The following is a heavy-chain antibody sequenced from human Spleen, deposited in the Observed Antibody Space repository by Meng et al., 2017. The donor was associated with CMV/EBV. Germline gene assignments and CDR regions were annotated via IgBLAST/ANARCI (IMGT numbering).Heavy chain of an antibody. CDR2: IYSGGRT. J-gene: IGHJ4*02. CDR1: GFTVSSNY. CDR3: GRLEYSNSSMVY. D-gene: IGHD6-6*01. V-gene: IGHV3-53*01. Sequence: GGSLRLSCAASGFTVSSNYMNWVRQAPGRGLEWVSVIYSGGRTYYEDSVKGLFTITRDNYKNTLFLQLNSRRAEDTAIYYCGRLEYSNSSMVYWGRGTLVTVSS.